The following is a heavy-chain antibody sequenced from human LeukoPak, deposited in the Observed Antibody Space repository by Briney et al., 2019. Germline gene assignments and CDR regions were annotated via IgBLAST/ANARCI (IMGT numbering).Heavy chain of an antibody. D-gene: IGHD6-19*01. CDR3: AAAGWSTLNLDY. V-gene: IGHV3-74*01. Sequence: PGGSLRLSCAASGFTFSSYWMHWVRQAPGKGLVWVSRINSDGSSTSYADSVKGRFTISRDNAKNTLYLQMNSLRAEDTAVYYCAAAGWSTLNLDYWGQGTLVTVSS. CDR2: INSDGSST. CDR1: GFTFSSYW. J-gene: IGHJ4*02.